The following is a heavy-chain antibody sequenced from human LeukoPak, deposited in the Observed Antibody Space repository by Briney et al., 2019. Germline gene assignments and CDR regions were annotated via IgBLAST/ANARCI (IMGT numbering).Heavy chain of an antibody. CDR1: GFAFSDYG. V-gene: IGHV3-30*02. CDR3: ARDGDDYVWGSYRYNWFDP. D-gene: IGHD3-16*02. Sequence: GGSLRLSCVASGFAFSDYGMHWVRQAPGKGLEWVGFVRSDGNNKYYTESLKGRFTISRDNSRNTLYLQINSLSAGDTAVYSCARDGDDYVWGSYRYNWFDPWGQGTLVTVSS. J-gene: IGHJ5*02. CDR2: VRSDGNNK.